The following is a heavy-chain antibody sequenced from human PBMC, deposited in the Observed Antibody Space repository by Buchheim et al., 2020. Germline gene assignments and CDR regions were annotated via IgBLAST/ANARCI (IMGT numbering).Heavy chain of an antibody. D-gene: IGHD3-22*01. CDR3: CYDSSGRDAFDI. CDR1: GFTFSSYA. V-gene: IGHV3-30-3*01. J-gene: IGHJ3*02. CDR2: ISYDGSNK. Sequence: QVQLVESGGGVVQPGRSLRLSCAASGFTFSSYAMHWVRQAPGKRLEWVAVISYDGSNKYYADSVKGRFTISRDNSKNTLYLQMNSLRAEDTAVYYSCYDSSGRDAFDIWGQGT.